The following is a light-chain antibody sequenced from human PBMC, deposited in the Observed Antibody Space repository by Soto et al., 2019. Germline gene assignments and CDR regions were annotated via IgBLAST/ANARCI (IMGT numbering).Light chain of an antibody. Sequence: QTVVTQEPSFSVSPGGTVTLTCGLSSGSVSTNFYPSWYQQTPGQAPRTLIYSTNTRSSGVPDRFSGSILGNKAALTITGAQADDESHYYCVLYMGSGLLWVFGGGTQLTVL. V-gene: IGLV8-61*01. J-gene: IGLJ3*02. CDR1: SGSVSTNFY. CDR2: STN. CDR3: VLYMGSGLLWV.